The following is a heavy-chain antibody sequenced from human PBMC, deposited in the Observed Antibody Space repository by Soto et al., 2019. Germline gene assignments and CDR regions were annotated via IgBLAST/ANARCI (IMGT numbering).Heavy chain of an antibody. Sequence: SETLSLTCTVSGGSISSYYWSWIRQPPGKGLEWIGYIYYSGSTNYNPSLKSRVTISVDTSKNQFSLKLSSVTAADTAGYYCARASGYDSSGYYLGDAFDIWGQGTMVTVSS. CDR1: GGSISSYY. J-gene: IGHJ3*02. CDR3: ARASGYDSSGYYLGDAFDI. V-gene: IGHV4-59*01. D-gene: IGHD3-22*01. CDR2: IYYSGST.